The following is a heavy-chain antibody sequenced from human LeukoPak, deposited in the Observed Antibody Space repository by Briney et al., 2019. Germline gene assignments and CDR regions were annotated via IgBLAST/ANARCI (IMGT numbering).Heavy chain of an antibody. CDR3: ARVSLGNEPGSPQNYYYYGMDV. CDR2: INPSGGST. CDR1: XYTXXSYY. V-gene: IGHV1-46*01. Sequence: SVKVSXXASXYTXXSYYMHWVRQAPGQGLEWMGXINPSGGSTSYAQKFQGRVTMTRDTSTSTVYMELSSLRSEDTAVYYCARVSLGNEPGSPQNYYYYGMDVWGQGTTVTVSS. J-gene: IGHJ6*02.